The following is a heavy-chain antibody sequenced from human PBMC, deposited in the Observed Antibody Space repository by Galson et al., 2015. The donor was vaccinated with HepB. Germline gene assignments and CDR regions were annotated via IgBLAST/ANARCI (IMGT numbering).Heavy chain of an antibody. D-gene: IGHD3-22*01. V-gene: IGHV3-15*01. CDR3: TTGYYYDSSGYYRADFDY. CDR2: IKSKTDGGTT. Sequence: SLRLSCAASGFTFSNAWMSWVRQAPGKGLEWVGRIKSKTDGGTTDYAAPVKGRFTISRDDSKNTLDLQMNSLKAEDTAVYYCTTGYYYDSSGYYRADFDYWGQGTLVTVSS. CDR1: GFTFSNAW. J-gene: IGHJ4*02.